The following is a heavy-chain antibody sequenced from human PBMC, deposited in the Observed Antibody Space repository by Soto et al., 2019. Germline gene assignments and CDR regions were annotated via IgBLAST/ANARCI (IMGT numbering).Heavy chain of an antibody. CDR3: ARDIAAAGQFDY. V-gene: IGHV4-31*03. J-gene: IGHJ4*02. CDR2: IYYSGST. Sequence: QVQLQESGPGLVKPSQTLSLTCTVSGGSISSGGYYWSWIRQHPGKGLEWIGYIYYSGSTYYNPSRKSRVTISVDTSKNHFSLKLSSVTAADTAVYYCARDIAAAGQFDYWGQGTLVTVSS. CDR1: GGSISSGGYY. D-gene: IGHD6-13*01.